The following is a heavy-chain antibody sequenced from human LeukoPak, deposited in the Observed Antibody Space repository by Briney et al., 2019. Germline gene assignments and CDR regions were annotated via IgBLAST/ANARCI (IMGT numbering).Heavy chain of an antibody. V-gene: IGHV4-39*01. CDR3: ARRGITYSSSFFAY. Sequence: TSETLSLTCTVSGDSIGNSNYYWAWVRQPPGKGMEWLGSIFYRGSTYYNPSLKRRDTISVDTSNNQFSLNLHSVTAADTATYYCARRGITYSSSFFAYWGQGTLVTVSS. CDR1: GDSIGNSNYY. D-gene: IGHD6-13*01. J-gene: IGHJ4*02. CDR2: IFYRGST.